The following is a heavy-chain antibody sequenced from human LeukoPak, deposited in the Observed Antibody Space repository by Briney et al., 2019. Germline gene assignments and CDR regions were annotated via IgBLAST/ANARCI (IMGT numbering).Heavy chain of an antibody. CDR1: GFTFSSYG. CDR3: ARDYGVVTISSNWFDP. V-gene: IGHV3-30*03. Sequence: GGSLRLSCAASGFTFSSYGMHWVRQAPGKGLEWVAVISYDGSNKYYADSVKGRFTISRDNSKNTLYLQMNSLRAEDTAVYYCARDYGVVTISSNWFDPWGQGTLVTVSS. CDR2: ISYDGSNK. J-gene: IGHJ5*02. D-gene: IGHD4-23*01.